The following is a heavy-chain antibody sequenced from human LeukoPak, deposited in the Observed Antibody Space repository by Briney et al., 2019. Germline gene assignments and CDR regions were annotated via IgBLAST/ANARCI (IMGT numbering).Heavy chain of an antibody. CDR3: GKSRLGGSLHSYDY. D-gene: IGHD4-23*01. V-gene: IGHV5-51*01. J-gene: IGHJ4*02. CDR2: IYFDDSDT. Sequence: GEALKISRKGSGYRVMDYWIDWVRQTPGKGLEGMGIIYFDDSDTRYSPPFDGQVIISGDKSTATAYLQWSSLKTSDTAIYDCGKSRLGGSLHSYDYWGQGTRVTVS. CDR1: GYRVMDYW.